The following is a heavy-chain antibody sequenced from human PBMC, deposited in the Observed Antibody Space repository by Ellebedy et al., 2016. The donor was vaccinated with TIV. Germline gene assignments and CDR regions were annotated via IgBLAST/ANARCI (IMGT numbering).Heavy chain of an antibody. CDR1: GFTLSNYW. D-gene: IGHD6-19*01. Sequence: GGSLRPSCAASGFTLSNYWMSWVRQAPGKGLEWVANIKQDGSEKYYADSVKGRFSISSDNAKNSLYVQMNSLRDEDTAVYYCARDQWLGRAYYFDSWGQGTLVTVSS. V-gene: IGHV3-7*01. CDR2: IKQDGSEK. J-gene: IGHJ4*02. CDR3: ARDQWLGRAYYFDS.